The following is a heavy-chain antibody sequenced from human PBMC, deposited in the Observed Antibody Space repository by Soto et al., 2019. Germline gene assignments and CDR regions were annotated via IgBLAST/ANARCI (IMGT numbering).Heavy chain of an antibody. V-gene: IGHV3-23*01. J-gene: IGHJ4*02. CDR2: ISGSGGST. CDR1: GFTFSSYA. D-gene: IGHD1-20*01. CDR3: AKDPNNWNPGPLDY. Sequence: PGGSLRLSCAASGFTFSSYAMSWVRQAPGRGLEWVSAISGSGGSTYYADSVKGRFTISRDNSKNTLYLQMNSLRAEDTAVYYCAKDPNNWNPGPLDYWGQGTLVTVSS.